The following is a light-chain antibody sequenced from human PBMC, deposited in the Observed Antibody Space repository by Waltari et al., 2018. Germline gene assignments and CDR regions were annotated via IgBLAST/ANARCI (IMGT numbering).Light chain of an antibody. CDR1: SPNIGSTY. CDR2: DYN. V-gene: IGLV1-51*01. J-gene: IGLJ3*02. Sequence: QSVLTQPPAVSAAPGHKGTSCGSGSSPNIGSTYVSVYQRPPGTAPNRLIHDYNQRHSGTPDRYSGSKSGSGYTVGLTGLQTGDEDDYDCGTWETRLSIWVFGGGTKLTVL. CDR3: GTWETRLSIWV.